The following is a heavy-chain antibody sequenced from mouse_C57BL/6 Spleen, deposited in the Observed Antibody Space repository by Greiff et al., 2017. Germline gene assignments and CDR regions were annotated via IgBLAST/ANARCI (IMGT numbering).Heavy chain of an antibody. V-gene: IGHV14-2*01. Sequence: EVQLQQSGAELVKPGASVKLSCTASGFNIKDYYMHWVKQRTEQGLEWIGRIDPEDGETKSAPKFQGKATITADTSSNTAYLQLSRLTSEDTAVYYCAISGIYDGYPWFAYWGQGTLVTVSA. CDR1: GFNIKDYY. J-gene: IGHJ3*01. CDR2: IDPEDGET. D-gene: IGHD2-3*01. CDR3: AISGIYDGYPWFAY.